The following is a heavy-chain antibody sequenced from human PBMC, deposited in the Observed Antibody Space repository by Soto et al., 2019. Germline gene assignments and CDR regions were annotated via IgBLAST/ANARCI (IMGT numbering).Heavy chain of an antibody. CDR3: ARQDTSGYAFDY. Sequence: SETLSLTCTVSAGSISSFDWNWIRQSPGKGLEWIGYISYSGSTNYNPSLKSRVTISVDTSKNQFSLKLSSVTAADTAVYYCARQDTSGYAFDYWGQGTLVTVS. V-gene: IGHV4-59*08. CDR1: AGSISSFD. CDR2: ISYSGST. D-gene: IGHD3-22*01. J-gene: IGHJ4*02.